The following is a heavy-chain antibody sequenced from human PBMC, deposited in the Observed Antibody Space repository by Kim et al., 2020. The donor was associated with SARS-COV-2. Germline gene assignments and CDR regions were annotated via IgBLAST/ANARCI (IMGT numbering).Heavy chain of an antibody. Sequence: GSLRLSCAASGFTFSSYAMSWVRQAPGKGLEWVSAISGSGGSTYYADSVKGRFTISRDNSKNTLYLQMNSLRAEDTAVYYCAKDNDRYYDSSGYYSDNWFDPWGQGTLVTVSS. D-gene: IGHD3-22*01. CDR2: ISGSGGST. CDR3: AKDNDRYYDSSGYYSDNWFDP. V-gene: IGHV3-23*01. CDR1: GFTFSSYA. J-gene: IGHJ5*02.